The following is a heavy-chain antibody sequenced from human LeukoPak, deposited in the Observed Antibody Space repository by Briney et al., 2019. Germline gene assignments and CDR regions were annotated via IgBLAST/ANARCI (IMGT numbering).Heavy chain of an antibody. Sequence: GASVKVSCKASGYTFTSYAMHWVRQAPGQRLEWMGWINAGNGNTKYSQKFQGRVTITRDTSASTAYMELSSPRSEDTAVYYCARERGYSYVYFDYWGQGTLVTVSS. CDR2: INAGNGNT. V-gene: IGHV1-3*01. CDR3: ARERGYSYVYFDY. J-gene: IGHJ4*02. D-gene: IGHD5-18*01. CDR1: GYTFTSYA.